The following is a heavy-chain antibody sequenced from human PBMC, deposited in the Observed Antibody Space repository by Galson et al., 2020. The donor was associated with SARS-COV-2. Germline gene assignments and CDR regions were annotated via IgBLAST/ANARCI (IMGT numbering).Heavy chain of an antibody. Sequence: ASVKVSCKASGYTFTGYYMHWVRQAPGQGLEWMGWINPNSGGTNYAQKFQGRVTMTRDTSISTAYMELSRLRSDDTAVYYCARGNYYDSSGYYRAPADAFDIWGQGTMVTVSS. D-gene: IGHD3-22*01. CDR3: ARGNYYDSSGYYRAPADAFDI. CDR2: INPNSGGT. J-gene: IGHJ3*02. V-gene: IGHV1-2*02. CDR1: GYTFTGYY.